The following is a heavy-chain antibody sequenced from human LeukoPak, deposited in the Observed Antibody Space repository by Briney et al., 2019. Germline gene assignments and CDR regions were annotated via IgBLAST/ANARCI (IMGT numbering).Heavy chain of an antibody. V-gene: IGHV4-39*07. Sequence: PSETLSLTCTVSGGSISGSTYYWGWIRQPPGKGLEWIGFMYYRGSTYYNPSLRSRVNISVDTSKNQFSLNLSSVPAADTAVYYCARDLSGYYSPSAFDMWGQGTMVTVSS. CDR2: MYYRGST. CDR1: GGSISGSTYY. CDR3: ARDLSGYYSPSAFDM. D-gene: IGHD3-22*01. J-gene: IGHJ3*02.